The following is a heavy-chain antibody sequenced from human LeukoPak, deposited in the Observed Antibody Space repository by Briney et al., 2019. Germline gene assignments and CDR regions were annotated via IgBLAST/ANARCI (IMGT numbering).Heavy chain of an antibody. CDR3: AREAPTGIDY. Sequence: SETLSLTCTVSGASITTHFCTWIRQPPGKGLEWIGYIYSSGSTNYNPSLKSRVTISVDTSKNQFSLRLSSVTTADTAMYYCAREAPTGIDYWGQGTPVTVSA. J-gene: IGHJ4*02. CDR2: IYSSGST. D-gene: IGHD1-14*01. CDR1: GASITTHF. V-gene: IGHV4-59*11.